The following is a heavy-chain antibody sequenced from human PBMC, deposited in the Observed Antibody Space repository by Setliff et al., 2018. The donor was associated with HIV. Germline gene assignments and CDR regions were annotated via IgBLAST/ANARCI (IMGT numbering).Heavy chain of an antibody. Sequence: SETLSLTCAVYGGSFRGYYWTWIRQPPGRGLEWIGEIIHSGGTNYNRSLKSRVTISVDTSKNQFSLNLSSVTAADTAVYYCARGGLGVVGAIDYWSQGMLVTVSS. D-gene: IGHD2-15*01. J-gene: IGHJ4*02. CDR2: IIHSGGT. CDR1: GGSFRGYY. V-gene: IGHV4-34*01. CDR3: ARGGLGVVGAIDY.